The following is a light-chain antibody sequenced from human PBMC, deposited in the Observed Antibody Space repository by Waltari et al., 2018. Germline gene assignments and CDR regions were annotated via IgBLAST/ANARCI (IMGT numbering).Light chain of an antibody. Sequence: QLLLTQSPSASASLGASVKLTCTLSSGHSSDAIAWHQQQPDKGPRYLMKVNSDGSHITGDGIPDRFSGSSSGAERYLTISSLQSEDEADYYCQTGGFGIWVFGGGTKLTVL. CDR3: QTGGFGIWV. CDR1: SGHSSDA. V-gene: IGLV4-69*01. CDR2: VNSDGSH. J-gene: IGLJ3*02.